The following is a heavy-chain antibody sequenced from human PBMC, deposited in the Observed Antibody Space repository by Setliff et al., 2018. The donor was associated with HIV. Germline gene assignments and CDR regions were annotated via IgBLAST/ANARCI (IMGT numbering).Heavy chain of an antibody. CDR3: ARGWEGGMDY. CDR2: INPSGGST. D-gene: IGHD1-26*01. J-gene: IGHJ4*02. CDR1: GYTFTRYF. Sequence: GASVKVSCKASGYTFTRYFMHCVRQAHGQGLEWLGMINPSGGSTWYAQKFQGRVTMTGDTSTNTLYMELSSLRSEDTAVYYCARGWEGGMDYWGQGTLVTVSS. V-gene: IGHV1-46*01.